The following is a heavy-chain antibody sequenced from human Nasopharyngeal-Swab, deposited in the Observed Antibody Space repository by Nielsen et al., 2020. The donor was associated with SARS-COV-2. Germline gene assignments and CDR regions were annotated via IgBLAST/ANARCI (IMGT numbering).Heavy chain of an antibody. CDR3: ARVGRYYYDSSGYQREVGFDY. CDR1: GFTFSSYV. J-gene: IGHJ4*02. V-gene: IGHV3-23*01. CDR2: ISGSGATS. D-gene: IGHD3-22*01. Sequence: GESLKISCAASGFTFSSYVMTWVRQAPGKGLECVSAISGSGATSYYADSVKGRFAISRDNSKNTLFLQMNSLRSDDTAVYYCARVGRYYYDSSGYQREVGFDYWGQGTLVTVSS.